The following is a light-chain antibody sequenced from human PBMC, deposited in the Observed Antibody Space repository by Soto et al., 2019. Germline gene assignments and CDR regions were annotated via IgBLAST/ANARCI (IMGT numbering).Light chain of an antibody. Sequence: DIVMTQSPDSLAVSLGERATINCKSSQSVLYSSNNKNYLAWYQQKQGQPPKLLIYWASTRESGVPDRFSGSGSGTDFSLTISSLQAEDVAVYYCQQYYSMVHFGQGTKLEIK. V-gene: IGKV4-1*01. J-gene: IGKJ2*01. CDR3: QQYYSMVH. CDR2: WAS. CDR1: QSVLYSSNNKNY.